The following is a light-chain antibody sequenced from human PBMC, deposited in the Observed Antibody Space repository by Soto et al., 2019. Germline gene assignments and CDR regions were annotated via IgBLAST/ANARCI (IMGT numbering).Light chain of an antibody. J-gene: IGLJ2*01. Sequence: QSALTQPASVSGSLGQSITISCTGTSSDVGAYNYVSWYQQHPDKAPKLLIFEVTNRPSGVSGRFSGSKSGITASLSISGLQPEDEADYYCTSYSSSRTVLFGGGTQLTVL. CDR1: SSDVGAYNY. CDR2: EVT. CDR3: TSYSSSRTVL. V-gene: IGLV2-14*01.